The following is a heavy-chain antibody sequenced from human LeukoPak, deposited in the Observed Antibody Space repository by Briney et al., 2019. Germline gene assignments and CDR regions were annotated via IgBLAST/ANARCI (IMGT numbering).Heavy chain of an antibody. CDR2: INHSGST. CDR3: ARRALVGLRFLEWSQNYYYGMDV. J-gene: IGHJ6*02. D-gene: IGHD3-3*01. CDR1: GGSFSGYY. V-gene: IGHV4-34*01. Sequence: SETLSLTCAVYGGSFSGYYWSWIRQPPGKGLEWIGEINHSGSTSYNPSLKSRVTISVDTSKNQFSLKLSSVTAADTAVYYCARRALVGLRFLEWSQNYYYGMDVWGQGTTVTVSS.